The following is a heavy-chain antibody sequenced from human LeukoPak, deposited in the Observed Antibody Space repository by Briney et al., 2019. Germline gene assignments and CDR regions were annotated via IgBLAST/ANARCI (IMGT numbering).Heavy chain of an antibody. J-gene: IGHJ4*02. CDR1: GFTFSGYY. CDR3: ARVKEAFLSGVVIPYFDC. CDR2: ICSSGSTI. V-gene: IGHV3-11*04. Sequence: GGSLRLSCAASGFTFSGYYMSWIRQAPGKGLEWVSYICSSGSTIYYADSVRGRFTISRDNAKNSLYLQMNSRRAEDTAVYYCARVKEAFLSGVVIPYFDCWGQGTLVTVSS. D-gene: IGHD3-3*01.